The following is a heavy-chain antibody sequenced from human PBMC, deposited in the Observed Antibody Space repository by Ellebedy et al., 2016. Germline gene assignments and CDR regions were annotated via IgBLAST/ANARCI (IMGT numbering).Heavy chain of an antibody. V-gene: IGHV1-69*13. CDR3: ARSITIFGVVTDAFDI. CDR1: GGTFSSYA. Sequence: SVKVSXXASGGTFSSYAISWVRQAPGQGLEWMGGIIPIFGTANYAQKFQGRVTITADESTSTAYMELSSLRSEDTAVYYCARSITIFGVVTDAFDIWGQGTMVTVSS. D-gene: IGHD3-3*01. J-gene: IGHJ3*02. CDR2: IIPIFGTA.